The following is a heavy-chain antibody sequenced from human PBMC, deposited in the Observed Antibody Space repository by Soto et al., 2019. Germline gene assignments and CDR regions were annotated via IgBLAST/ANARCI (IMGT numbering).Heavy chain of an antibody. CDR3: ARRFFDILTGYRSYFDY. V-gene: IGHV4-39*01. Sequence: PSETLSLTCTVSGGSISSSSYYWGWIRQPPGKGLEWIGRIYYSGSTYYNPSLKSRVTISVDTSQHQFSLKLSSVTAADTAVYYCARRFFDILTGYRSYFDYWGQGTLVTVSS. D-gene: IGHD3-9*01. J-gene: IGHJ4*02. CDR1: GGSISSSSYY. CDR2: IYYSGST.